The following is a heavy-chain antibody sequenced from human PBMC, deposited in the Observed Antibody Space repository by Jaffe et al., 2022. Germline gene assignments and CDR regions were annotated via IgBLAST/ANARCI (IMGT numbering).Heavy chain of an antibody. J-gene: IGHJ4*02. CDR1: GDTFTGYF. CDR3: AWSSYYVYYFDY. CDR2: INPNSGGT. Sequence: QVQLVQSGAEVKKPGASVKVSCKASGDTFTGYFMHWVRQAPGQGLEWMGRINPNSGGTNYAQKFQGRVTMTRDKSINTAYMELSRLRSDDTAIYYCAWSSYYVYYFDYWGQGTLVTVSS. D-gene: IGHD3-3*01. V-gene: IGHV1-2*06.